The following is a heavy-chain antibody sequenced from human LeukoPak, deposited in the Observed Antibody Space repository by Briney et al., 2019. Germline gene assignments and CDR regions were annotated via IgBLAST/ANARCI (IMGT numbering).Heavy chain of an antibody. V-gene: IGHV1-24*01. CDR2: FDPEDGET. J-gene: IGHJ6*02. Sequence: GASVKVSCKVSGYTLTELSMHWVRQAPGKGLEWMGGFDPEDGETIYAQKFQGRVTMTEDTSTDTAYMELSSLRSEDTAVYYCATESSVQLPPYYYYGMDVWGQGTTVTVSS. CDR3: ATESSVQLPPYYYYGMDV. D-gene: IGHD2-2*01. CDR1: GYTLTELS.